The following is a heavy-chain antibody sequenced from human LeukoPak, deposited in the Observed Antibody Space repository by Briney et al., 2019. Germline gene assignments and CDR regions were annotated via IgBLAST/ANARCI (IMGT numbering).Heavy chain of an antibody. Sequence: GGSLRLSCAASGFTFSSYSMNWVRQAPGKGLEWDSSISSSSYIYYADSVKGRFTISRDNAKNSLYLQMNSLRAEDTAVYYCAREKIAVAGRPFDYWGQGTLVTVSS. V-gene: IGHV3-21*01. D-gene: IGHD6-19*01. CDR2: ISSSSYI. J-gene: IGHJ4*02. CDR1: GFTFSSYS. CDR3: AREKIAVAGRPFDY.